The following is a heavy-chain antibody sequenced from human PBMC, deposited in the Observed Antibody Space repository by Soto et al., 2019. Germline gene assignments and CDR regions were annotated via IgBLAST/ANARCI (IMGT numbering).Heavy chain of an antibody. CDR2: ISGSGGST. J-gene: IGHJ5*02. V-gene: IGHV3-23*01. Sequence: EVQLLESGGGLVQPGGSLRLSCAASGFTFSSYAMSWVRQAPGKGLEWVSAISGSGGSTYYADSVKGRFTISRDNSKNTLYLQMYSLRAEDTAVYYCAKGRRSSSWYGWFDPWGQGTLVTVSS. CDR1: GFTFSSYA. D-gene: IGHD6-13*01. CDR3: AKGRRSSSWYGWFDP.